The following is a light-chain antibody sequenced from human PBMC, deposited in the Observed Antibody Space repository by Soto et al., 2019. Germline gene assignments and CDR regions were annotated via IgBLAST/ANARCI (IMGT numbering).Light chain of an antibody. CDR3: SSYTGSSTPYVV. Sequence: QSALTQPASVSGSPGQSITISCTGTSSDVGGYNYVSWYQQHPGKAPKLMIYDVSNRPSGVSDRFSGSKSGNTASLTISGLQAEDEADYYCSSYTGSSTPYVVFGGGTKVTVL. CDR1: SSDVGGYNY. CDR2: DVS. V-gene: IGLV2-14*01. J-gene: IGLJ2*01.